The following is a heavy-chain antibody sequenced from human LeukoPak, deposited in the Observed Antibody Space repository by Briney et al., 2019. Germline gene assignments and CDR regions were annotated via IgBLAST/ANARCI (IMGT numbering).Heavy chain of an antibody. D-gene: IGHD5/OR15-5a*01. CDR2: IYYSGST. V-gene: IGHV4-30-4*01. CDR3: ARRLVYGEFFDF. CDR1: GGPISSGDYY. Sequence: PSETLSLTCTVSGGPISSGDYYWSWIRQPPGKGLEWIGYIYYSGSTYYSPSLKSRLAISIDTSKNQFSLKLSSVTAADTAVYYCARRLVYGEFFDFWGQGTLVTVSS. J-gene: IGHJ4*02.